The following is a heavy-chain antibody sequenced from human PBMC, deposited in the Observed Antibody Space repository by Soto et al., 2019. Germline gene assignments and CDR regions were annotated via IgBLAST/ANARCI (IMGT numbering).Heavy chain of an antibody. V-gene: IGHV3-23*01. J-gene: IGHJ6*02. CDR1: GFTFSSYA. CDR2: IGGSGGST. D-gene: IGHD3-16*01. CDR3: ARGQGGFHYYYYGMDV. Sequence: GGSLRLSCAASGFTFSSYAMSWVRQAPGKGLEWVSAIGGSGGSTYYADSVKGRFTISRDNSKNTLYLQMNSLRAEDTAVYYCARGQGGFHYYYYGMDVWGQGTTVTVS.